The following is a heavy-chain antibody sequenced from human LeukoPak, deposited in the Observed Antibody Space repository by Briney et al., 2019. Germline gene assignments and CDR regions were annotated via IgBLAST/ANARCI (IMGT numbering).Heavy chain of an antibody. V-gene: IGHV4-59*01. CDR1: GGFISIYY. J-gene: IGHJ4*02. Sequence: AETLSLTCTVSGGFISIYYWSWIRQPPGTGRECMGYFYYSGSTNYNPSLKSRVTISVDTSKDQFSLKLSSVTAADTAVYYCAKTRGSGYFDYWGQGTLVTVSS. CDR2: FYYSGST. D-gene: IGHD3-22*01. CDR3: AKTRGSGYFDY.